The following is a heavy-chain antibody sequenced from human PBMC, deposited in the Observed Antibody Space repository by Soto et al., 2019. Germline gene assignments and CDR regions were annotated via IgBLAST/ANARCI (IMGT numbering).Heavy chain of an antibody. CDR2: VFYTGSP. CDR3: ARHPFGGYAFDS. CDR1: GFKISSSSMN. V-gene: IGHV4-39*01. D-gene: IGHD3-16*01. J-gene: IGHJ4*02. Sequence: GSLRLSCAAFGFKISSSSMNWVRQSPGKGLEWIASVFYTGSPYHNPSLESRVSISVDTSDNQFSLKVTSVTAADTGIYYCARHPFGGYAFDSWGQGTLVTVSA.